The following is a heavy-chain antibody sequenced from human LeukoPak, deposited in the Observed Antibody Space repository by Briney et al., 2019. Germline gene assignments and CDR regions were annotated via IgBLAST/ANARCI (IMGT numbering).Heavy chain of an antibody. CDR2: ISYDGTNE. V-gene: IGHV3-30-3*01. CDR3: ARDLHYYVAMDV. D-gene: IGHD3-10*02. Sequence: GGSLRLSCAASGFTFSTFAMHWVRQAPGKGLEWVALISYDGTNEYYADSVKGRFTISRDNSKSMLFLQLNSLRAEDTALYYCARDLHYYVAMDVWGQGTTVTVSS. CDR1: GFTFSTFA. J-gene: IGHJ6*02.